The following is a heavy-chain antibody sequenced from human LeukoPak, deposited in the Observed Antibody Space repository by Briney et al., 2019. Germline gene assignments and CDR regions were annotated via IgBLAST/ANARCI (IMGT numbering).Heavy chain of an antibody. V-gene: IGHV3-7*01. Sequence: GGSLRLSCAASGFTFSSYWMSWVRQAPRKGLEWVANIKQDGSEKYYVDSVKGRFTISRDNAKNSLYLQMNSLRAEDTAVYYCARGTVFGVVIPHFDYWGQGTLVIVSS. D-gene: IGHD3-3*01. CDR1: GFTFSSYW. J-gene: IGHJ4*02. CDR3: ARGTVFGVVIPHFDY. CDR2: IKQDGSEK.